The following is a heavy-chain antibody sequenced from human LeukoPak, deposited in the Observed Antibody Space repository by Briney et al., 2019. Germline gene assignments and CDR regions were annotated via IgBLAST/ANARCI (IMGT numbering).Heavy chain of an antibody. D-gene: IGHD6-19*01. J-gene: IGHJ4*02. CDR2: INPNSGGT. CDR3: ARAGLRVRGPPATQLYSSGWLLY. Sequence: GASVKVSCKASGYTFTGYYMHWVRQAPGQGLEWMGWINPNSGGTSYAQKFQGRVTMTRDTSISTAYMELSRLRSDDTAVYYCARAGLRVRGPPATQLYSSGWLLYWGQGTLVTVSS. V-gene: IGHV1-2*02. CDR1: GYTFTGYY.